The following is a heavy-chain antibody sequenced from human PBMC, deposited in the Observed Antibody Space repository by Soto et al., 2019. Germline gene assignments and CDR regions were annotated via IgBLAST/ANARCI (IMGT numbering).Heavy chain of an antibody. D-gene: IGHD5-18*01. J-gene: IGHJ5*02. CDR3: ARDDYTYGVS. CDR1: RFSFKDYF. V-gene: IGHV3-11*01. Sequence: QVHLVESGGGLVKSGDSLRLSCAASRFSFKDYFMSWIRQAPGKGLEWISYIGPYGNTIYYADSVKGRFVISRDDTTNTLYLQMHSLRAGDTAVYYSARDDYTYGVSWGQGTLVTVSS. CDR2: IGPYGNTI.